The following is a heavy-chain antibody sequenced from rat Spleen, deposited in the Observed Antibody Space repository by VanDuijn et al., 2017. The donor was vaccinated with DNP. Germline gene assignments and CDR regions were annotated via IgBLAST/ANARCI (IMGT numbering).Heavy chain of an antibody. V-gene: IGHV2S75*01. Sequence: QVQLKESGPVLVQASETLSLTCTVSGFSLTNYGVIWVRQSPGKGLDWVGIIWGDGNTDYNSALKSRLSINRDTSKSQVFLKMNSLQTDDTAIYYCTRESWGYVMDAWGQGASVTVSS. CDR3: TRESWGYVMDA. J-gene: IGHJ4*01. CDR1: GFSLTNYG. CDR2: IWGDGNT. D-gene: IGHD5-1*01.